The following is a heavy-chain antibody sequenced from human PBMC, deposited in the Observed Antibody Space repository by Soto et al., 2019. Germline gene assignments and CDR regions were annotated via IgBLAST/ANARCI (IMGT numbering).Heavy chain of an antibody. CDR3: IKGFYGLDV. V-gene: IGHV3-64D*08. CDR2: VSPDGDNK. Sequence: EEQLVEFGGGLVQPGGSLRLSCSASGFTLSGHSMHWVRQAPGKGLEYVSGVSPDGDNKYYTDSVKGRFTISRDNSKNTLHLQMSSLRPDDTAVFYCIKGFYGLDVWGQGTTVTVSS. J-gene: IGHJ6*02. CDR1: GFTLSGHS.